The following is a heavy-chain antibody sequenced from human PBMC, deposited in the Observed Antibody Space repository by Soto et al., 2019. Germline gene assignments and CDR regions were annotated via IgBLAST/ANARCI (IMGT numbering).Heavy chain of an antibody. D-gene: IGHD3-10*01. CDR1: GFTFGDFY. CDR2: ISRGATNI. Sequence: QVQLVESGGGLVKPGGSLRLSCIASGFTFGDFYMSWIRQAPGKGLEWVAYISRGATNIYYSDAVKGRFTISRDNAKNALYLQMNSLRAEDTAVYYCVRSVSEEGFGERQVWGQGTMVTVSA. V-gene: IGHV3-11*01. J-gene: IGHJ3*01. CDR3: VRSVSEEGFGERQV.